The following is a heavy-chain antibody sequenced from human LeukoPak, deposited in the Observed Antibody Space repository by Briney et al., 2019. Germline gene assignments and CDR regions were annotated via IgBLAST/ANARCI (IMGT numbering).Heavy chain of an antibody. D-gene: IGHD4-17*01. J-gene: IGHJ5*02. CDR3: ARDHRASQDYGEGPLYPVNWFDP. Sequence: PSETLSLTCTVSGGSISSYYWSWIRQPAGKGLEWIGRIYTSGSTNYNPSLKSRVTMSVDTSKNQFSLKLSSVTAADTAAYYCARDHRASQDYGEGPLYPVNWFDPWGQGTLVTVSS. CDR1: GGSISSYY. CDR2: IYTSGST. V-gene: IGHV4-4*07.